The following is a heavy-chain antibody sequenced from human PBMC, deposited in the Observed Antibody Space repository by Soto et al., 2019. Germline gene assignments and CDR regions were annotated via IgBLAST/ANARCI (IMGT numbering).Heavy chain of an antibody. CDR3: ARMVQLWFHAFDI. J-gene: IGHJ3*02. Sequence: QVQLQESGSGLAKPSQSLSLTCTVSGGSISSGGYYWSWIRQHPGKGLEWIGYIYYSGSTYYNPSLKSRVTISVDTSKNQFSLKLSSVTAADTAVYYCARMVQLWFHAFDICGQGTMVTVSS. CDR1: GGSISSGGYY. V-gene: IGHV4-31*03. CDR2: IYYSGST. D-gene: IGHD5-18*01.